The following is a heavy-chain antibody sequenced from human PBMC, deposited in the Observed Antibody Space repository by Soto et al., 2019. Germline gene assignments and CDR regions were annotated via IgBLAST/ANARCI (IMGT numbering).Heavy chain of an antibody. CDR1: GFTFSSYA. V-gene: IGHV3-64*01. D-gene: IGHD6-19*01. CDR3: ARQWLDSYYFDY. Sequence: PGVSLRLSCAASGFTFSSYAMHWVRQAPGKGLEYVSAISSNGGSTYYANSVKGRFTISRDNSKNTLYLQMGSLRAEDMAVYYCARQWLDSYYFDYWGQGTLVTVSS. J-gene: IGHJ4*02. CDR2: ISSNGGST.